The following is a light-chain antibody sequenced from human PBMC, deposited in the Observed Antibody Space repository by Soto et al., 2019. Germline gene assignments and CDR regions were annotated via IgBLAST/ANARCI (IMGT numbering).Light chain of an antibody. CDR3: QQSYTAART. CDR2: AAS. CDR1: QSISNY. Sequence: DRQIAHYPTSLAASVGDRITNTCRASQSISNYLNWYQQKPGKAPKLLIYAASSLQSGVPSRFSGSGSGTDFTLTISTLQPGDFATHYCQQSYTAARTVGEGTQLDIK. J-gene: IGKJ1*01. V-gene: IGKV1-39*01.